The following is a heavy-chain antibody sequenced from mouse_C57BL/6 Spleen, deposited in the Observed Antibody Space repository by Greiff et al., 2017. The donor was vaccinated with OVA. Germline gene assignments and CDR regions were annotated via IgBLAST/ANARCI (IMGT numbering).Heavy chain of an antibody. CDR2: IDPSDSYT. CDR3: ASPPPFAY. J-gene: IGHJ3*01. Sequence: QVHVKQPGAELVKPGASVKLSCKASGYTFTSYWMQWVKQRPGQGLEWIGEIDPSDSYTNYNQKFKGKATLTVDTSSSTAYMQLSSLTSEDSAVYYCASPPPFAYWGQGTLVTVSA. V-gene: IGHV1-50*01. CDR1: GYTFTSYW.